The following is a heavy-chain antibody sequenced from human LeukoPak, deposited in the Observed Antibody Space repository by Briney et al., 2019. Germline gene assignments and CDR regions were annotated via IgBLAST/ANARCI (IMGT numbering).Heavy chain of an antibody. CDR3: ARHGQCSSTSCYTYDFDY. CDR2: ISSSGSTI. CDR1: GFTFSDYY. V-gene: IGHV3-11*01. D-gene: IGHD2-2*01. J-gene: IGHJ4*02. Sequence: GGSLRLSCAASGFTFSDYYMSWIRQAPGKGLEWVSYISSSGSTIYYADSVMGRFTISRDNAKNSLYLQMNSLRAEDTAVYYCARHGQCSSTSCYTYDFDYWGQGTLVTVSS.